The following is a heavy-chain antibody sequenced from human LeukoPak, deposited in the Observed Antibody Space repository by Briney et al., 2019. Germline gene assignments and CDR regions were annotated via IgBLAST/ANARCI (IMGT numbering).Heavy chain of an antibody. J-gene: IGHJ4*02. CDR2: ISPYNGNT. CDR3: ARADDILTGYFRGFDY. CDR1: GYTFTHYV. D-gene: IGHD3-9*01. V-gene: IGHV1-18*01. Sequence: ASVNVSCMASGYTFTHYVISWLREAPGQGREWMEWISPYNGNTNYEQKLKGKVTMTTDRSTSTGYMEMKSLRSDDTAVYYCARADDILTGYFRGFDYWGQGTLVTVSS.